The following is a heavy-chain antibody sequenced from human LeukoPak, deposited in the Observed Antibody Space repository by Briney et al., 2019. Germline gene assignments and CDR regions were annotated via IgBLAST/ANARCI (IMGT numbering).Heavy chain of an antibody. D-gene: IGHD3-22*01. V-gene: IGHV1-8*01. CDR1: GYTFTSYD. J-gene: IGHJ4*02. CDR3: ARYRGYYDPGFDY. Sequence: ASVKVSCKASGYTFTSYDINWVRQATGQGLEWMGWMNPNSGNTGYAKKFQGRVTMTRNTSISTAYMELSSLRSEDTVVYYCARYRGYYDPGFDYWGQGTLVTVSS. CDR2: MNPNSGNT.